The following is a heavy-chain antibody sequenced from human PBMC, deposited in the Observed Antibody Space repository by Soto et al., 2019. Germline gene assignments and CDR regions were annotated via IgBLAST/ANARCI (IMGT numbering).Heavy chain of an antibody. V-gene: IGHV1-69*06. CDR2: IIPIFGTA. D-gene: IGHD3-10*01. J-gene: IGHJ5*02. CDR3: AARWFGELNWFDP. CDR1: GGTFSSYA. Sequence: SSVKVSRKASGGTFSSYAISWVRQAPGQGLEWMGGIIPIFGTANYAQKFQGRVTITADKSTSTAYMELSSLRSEDTAVYYCAARWFGELNWFDPWGQGTLVTVSS.